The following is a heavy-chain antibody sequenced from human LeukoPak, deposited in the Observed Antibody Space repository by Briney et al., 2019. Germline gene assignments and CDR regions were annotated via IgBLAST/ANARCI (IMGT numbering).Heavy chain of an antibody. CDR2: IYYSGST. D-gene: IGHD4-17*01. V-gene: IGHV4-61*01. J-gene: IGHJ4*02. CDR3: ARVSREYGDSRFAPFDY. Sequence: SETLSLTCTVSGASVSRSSYYWSWIRQPPGKGLEWIGYIYYSGSTNYNPSLKSRVTMSVDTSKNQFSLKLSSVTAADTAVYYCARVSREYGDSRFAPFDYWGQGTLVTVSS. CDR1: GASVSRSSYY.